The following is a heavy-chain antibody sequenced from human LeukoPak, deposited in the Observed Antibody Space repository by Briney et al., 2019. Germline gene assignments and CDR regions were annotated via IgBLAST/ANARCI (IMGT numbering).Heavy chain of an antibody. CDR3: ARVRITIFGEVIHWFDP. D-gene: IGHD3-3*01. V-gene: IGHV1-18*01. J-gene: IGHJ5*02. CDR1: GYTFTSYG. CDR2: ISAYNGNT. Sequence: ASVKVSCKASGYTFTSYGISWVRQAPGQGLEWMGWISAYNGNTNYAQKLQGRVTMTTDTSTSTAYMELRSLRSDDTAVYYCARVRITIFGEVIHWFDPWGQGTLVTVSS.